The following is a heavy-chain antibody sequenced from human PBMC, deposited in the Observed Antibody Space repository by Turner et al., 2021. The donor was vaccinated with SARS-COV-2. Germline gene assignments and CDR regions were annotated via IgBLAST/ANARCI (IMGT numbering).Heavy chain of an antibody. J-gene: IGHJ4*02. CDR1: GFTLSTYA. Sequence: QVQLVESGGGVVQPGRSLRPSCAASGFTLSTYAIHWVRQAPGEGLEWVALIAYDGKNKYYADSVKGRFTISRDNSKNTLYLQMNSLRAEDTAVYYCAEGSWGYGSGSYPDYWGQGTLVTVSS. D-gene: IGHD3-10*01. CDR3: AEGSWGYGSGSYPDY. CDR2: IAYDGKNK. V-gene: IGHV3-30*18.